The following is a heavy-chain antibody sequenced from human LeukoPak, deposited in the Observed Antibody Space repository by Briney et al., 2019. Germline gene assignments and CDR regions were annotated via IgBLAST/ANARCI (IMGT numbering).Heavy chain of an antibody. CDR3: AKDHYSSVY. Sequence: GGSLRLSCAASGFTFSSYGMHWVRQAPGKGLEWVAFIQYDGSNKYYADSVKGRFTISRDNSKNTLYLQMNSLRAEDTAVYYCAKDHYSSVYWGQGTLVTVSS. CDR1: GFTFSSYG. D-gene: IGHD3-22*01. J-gene: IGHJ4*02. CDR2: IQYDGSNK. V-gene: IGHV3-30*02.